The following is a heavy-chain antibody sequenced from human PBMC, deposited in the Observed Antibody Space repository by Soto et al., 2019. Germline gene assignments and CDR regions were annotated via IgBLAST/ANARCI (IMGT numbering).Heavy chain of an antibody. CDR2: ISWDGGST. V-gene: IGHV3-43*01. Sequence: PGGSLRLSCAASGFTFDDYTMHWVRQAPGKGLEWVSLISWDGGSTYYADSVKGRFTISRDNSKNSLYLQMNSLRTEDTALYYCAKALGYSSSWFWPFERWGKGTMVTV. CDR1: GFTFDDYT. J-gene: IGHJ3*02. CDR3: AKALGYSSSWFWPFER. D-gene: IGHD6-13*01.